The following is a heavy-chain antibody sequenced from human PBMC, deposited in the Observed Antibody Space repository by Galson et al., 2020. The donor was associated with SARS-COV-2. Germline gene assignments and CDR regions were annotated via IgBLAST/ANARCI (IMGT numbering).Heavy chain of an antibody. CDR3: ASSSSPGRGYYYYYGMDV. CDR1: GFTVSSNY. D-gene: IGHD6-6*01. J-gene: IGHJ6*02. V-gene: IGHV3-53*01. CDR2: IYSGGST. Sequence: GESLKISCAASGFTVSSNYMSWVRQAPGKGLEWVSVIYSGGSTYYADSVKGRFTISRDNSKNTLYLQMNSLRAEDTAVYYCASSSSPGRGYYYYYGMDVWGQGTTVTVSS.